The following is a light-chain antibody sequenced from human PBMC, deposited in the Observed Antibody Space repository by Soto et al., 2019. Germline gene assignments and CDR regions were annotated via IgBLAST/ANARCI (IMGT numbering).Light chain of an antibody. CDR2: EVS. V-gene: IGLV2-18*01. CDR3: SLYTSDSTYV. CDR1: SSDFGSYNR. Sequence: QSALTQPPSVSGSPGQSVTISCTGTSSDFGSYNRVSWYQGPPGTGPKLMIYEVSNRPSGVPDRFSGSKSGNTATLTISGLQAEDEAEYYCSLYTSDSTYVFGTGTKVTVL. J-gene: IGLJ1*01.